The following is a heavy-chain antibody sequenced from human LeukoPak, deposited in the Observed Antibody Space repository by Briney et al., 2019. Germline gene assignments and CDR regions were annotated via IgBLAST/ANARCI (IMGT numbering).Heavy chain of an antibody. V-gene: IGHV1-18*01. Sequence: SVQVSCQASGYTFTSYGIIWVGPAPAQGLAWVGWISAYNGNTNYAQKLQGRVTMTTDTSTSTAYMELRSLRSDDTAVYYCARKWIVGATFGFDPWGQGTLVTVSS. J-gene: IGHJ5*02. CDR3: ARKWIVGATFGFDP. CDR2: ISAYNGNT. D-gene: IGHD1-26*01. CDR1: GYTFTSYG.